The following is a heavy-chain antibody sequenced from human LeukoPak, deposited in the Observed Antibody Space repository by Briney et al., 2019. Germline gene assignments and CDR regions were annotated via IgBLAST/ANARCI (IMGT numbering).Heavy chain of an antibody. CDR1: GFPFSGYY. CDR3: ARDGDTTSKVDY. J-gene: IGHJ4*02. CDR2: ITISGSAT. Sequence: KSGGPLTLSCAPSGFPFSGYYMRWIRQAPGKGLVWVSYITISGSATYYADSVKGRFTISRDNAKNSLYLQMNSLRVEDTAVYYCARDGDTTSKVDYWGQGTLVTVSS. V-gene: IGHV3-11*01. D-gene: IGHD5-18*01.